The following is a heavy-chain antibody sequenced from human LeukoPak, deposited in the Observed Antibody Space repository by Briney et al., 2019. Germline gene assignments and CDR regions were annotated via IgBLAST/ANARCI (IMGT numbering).Heavy chain of an antibody. D-gene: IGHD4-17*01. CDR1: GGSINSGDYY. Sequence: SETLSLTSTVSGGSINSGDYYWSWTRQPPGKGLEWIGYIYYSGSTYYNPSLKSRVTISIDTSKNHFSLRLNSVTAADTAVYYCARDHTVTDAFDIWGQGTMVTVSS. V-gene: IGHV4-30-4*01. CDR2: IYYSGST. CDR3: ARDHTVTDAFDI. J-gene: IGHJ3*02.